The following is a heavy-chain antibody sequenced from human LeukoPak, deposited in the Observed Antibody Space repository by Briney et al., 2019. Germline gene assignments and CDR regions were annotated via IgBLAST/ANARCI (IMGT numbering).Heavy chain of an antibody. D-gene: IGHD3-16*02. J-gene: IGHJ4*02. CDR2: NNPNSGGT. Sequence: ASVKVSCKASGYTFTGYYMHWVRQAPGQGLEWMGRNNPNSGGTNHAQKFQGRVTMTRDTSISTAYMELSRLRSDDTAVYYCARDQITFGGVIVMTNFDYWGQGTLVTVSS. CDR1: GYTFTGYY. V-gene: IGHV1-2*06. CDR3: ARDQITFGGVIVMTNFDY.